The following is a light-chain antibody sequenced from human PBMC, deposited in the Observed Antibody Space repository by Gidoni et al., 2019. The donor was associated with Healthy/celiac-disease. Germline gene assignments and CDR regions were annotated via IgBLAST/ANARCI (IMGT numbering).Light chain of an antibody. CDR3: QQRSNWPPLT. J-gene: IGKJ4*01. CDR2: DAS. V-gene: IGKV3-11*01. Sequence: EIVLTQSPATLSLSPGERATLSCRASQSVSSYLAWYQQKPGQAPRPLIYDASNRATGIPARFSGSGSGTDFTLTISSLEPEDFAVYYCQQRSNWPPLTCGGGTKVEIK. CDR1: QSVSSY.